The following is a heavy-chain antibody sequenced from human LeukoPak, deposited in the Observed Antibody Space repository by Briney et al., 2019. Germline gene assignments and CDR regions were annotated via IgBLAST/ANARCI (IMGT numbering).Heavy chain of an antibody. CDR1: GFTFSSYW. CDR3: GRESVAAGLGH. Sequence: GGSLRLSCAASGFTFSSYWMHWVRQAPGKGLVWVARIKYDGIERGYADSVKGRFTISRDNAKSTLYLQMNSLRAEDTAVYYCGRESVAAGLGHWGQGTLVTVST. CDR2: IKYDGIER. D-gene: IGHD6-13*01. V-gene: IGHV3-74*01. J-gene: IGHJ4*02.